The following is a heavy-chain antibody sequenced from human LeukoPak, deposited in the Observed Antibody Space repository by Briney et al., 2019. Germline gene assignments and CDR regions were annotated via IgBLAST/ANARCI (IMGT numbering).Heavy chain of an antibody. CDR3: ARDIELST. V-gene: IGHV3-23*01. D-gene: IGHD5-12*01. J-gene: IGHJ3*01. CDR2: IASSGLNT. Sequence: TGGSLRLSCAASGFMFRDAAMTWGRQAPGKGLEWVSLIASSGLNTYYADSVRGRFTISRDNSKNTLSLQMNSLRVEDTAIYYCARDIELSTWGLGTLVTVSS. CDR1: GFMFRDAA.